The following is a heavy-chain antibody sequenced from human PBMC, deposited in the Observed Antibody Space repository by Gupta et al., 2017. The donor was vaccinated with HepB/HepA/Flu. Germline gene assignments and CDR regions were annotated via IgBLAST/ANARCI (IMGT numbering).Heavy chain of an antibody. CDR3: ARALGGWNWFFDL. Sequence: QLQLQESGPGLVKPSETLSLTCNVSGGSISSSSNYWAWIRQPPGKELEYIGSIYYTGSTFSDPSLKSRVTISVDTSKNHFSLNLTSVTAADTAVYFCARALGGWNWFFDLWGRGTLVTVS. V-gene: IGHV4-39*02. CDR1: GGSISSSSNY. CDR2: IYYTGST. D-gene: IGHD3-16*01. J-gene: IGHJ2*01.